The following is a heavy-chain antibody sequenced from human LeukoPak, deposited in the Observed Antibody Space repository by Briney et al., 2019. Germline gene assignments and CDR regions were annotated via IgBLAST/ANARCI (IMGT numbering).Heavy chain of an antibody. Sequence: PSETLSLTCTVSGGSISSYYWTWIRQPPGKGLEWIGYIYYSGSTDYNPSLKSRVTISVDTSKNQFSLKLTSVTAADTAVYYCARGVNSGYFDYCGQGTLVTVSS. CDR2: IYYSGST. J-gene: IGHJ4*02. CDR1: GGSISSYY. CDR3: ARGVNSGYFDY. V-gene: IGHV4-59*01. D-gene: IGHD1-26*01.